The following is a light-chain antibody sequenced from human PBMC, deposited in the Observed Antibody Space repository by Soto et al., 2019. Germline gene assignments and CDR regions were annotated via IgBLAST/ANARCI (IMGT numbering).Light chain of an antibody. CDR2: DVS. CDR1: SSDVGAYNF. J-gene: IGLJ1*01. V-gene: IGLV2-11*01. Sequence: QSALTQPRSVSGSPGQSVTISCTGTSSDVGAYNFVSWYQQHPGKAPKLVIFDVSQRPSGVPDRFSGSKSGSTASLTISGLQPEDEADYYCCSYGGSFYVIGTGTKLTV. CDR3: CSYGGSFYV.